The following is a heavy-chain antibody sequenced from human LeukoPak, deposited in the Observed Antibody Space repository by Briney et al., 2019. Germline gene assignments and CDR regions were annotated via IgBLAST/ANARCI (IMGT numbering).Heavy chain of an antibody. CDR3: ARDRGYAKFDY. CDR1: GYTFTNYA. Sequence: GASVKVSCKASGYTFTNYAIHWVRQAPGQGLEWMGWINAANGNTKYSQKFQGRVTITRDTSASTAYMELSSLRSEDTAVYFCARDRGYAKFDYWGQGTLVTVSS. J-gene: IGHJ4*02. D-gene: IGHD5-12*01. CDR2: INAANGNT. V-gene: IGHV1-3*01.